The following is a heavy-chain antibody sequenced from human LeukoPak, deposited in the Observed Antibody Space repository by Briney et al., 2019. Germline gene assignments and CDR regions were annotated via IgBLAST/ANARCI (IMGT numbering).Heavy chain of an antibody. V-gene: IGHV3-7*03. CDR3: ARDQYDTWSRRGNFDS. CDR1: GFTFGKYW. Sequence: GGSLRLSCVASGFTFGKYWMSWVRQAPGKGLEWVANIKLDGSEKSYVDSVKGRFTISRDNTKNSLYLQMNSLRAEDTAVFYCARDQYDTWSRRGNFDSWGQGTLVIVSS. J-gene: IGHJ4*02. CDR2: IKLDGSEK. D-gene: IGHD3-3*01.